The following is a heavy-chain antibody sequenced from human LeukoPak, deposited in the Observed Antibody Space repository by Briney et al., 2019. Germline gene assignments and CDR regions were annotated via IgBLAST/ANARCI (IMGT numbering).Heavy chain of an antibody. Sequence: SETLSLACTVSGGSISSYSWSWARQTPDKGLEWIGSFVNKATKYNPSLESRVAISVDTSKNQFSLRQRSVTTADRASYYCARDTTVASGMQYWGPGTMVTVSS. V-gene: IGHV4-59*01. J-gene: IGHJ4*02. D-gene: IGHD6-19*01. CDR2: FVNKAT. CDR3: ARDTTVASGMQY. CDR1: GGSISSYS.